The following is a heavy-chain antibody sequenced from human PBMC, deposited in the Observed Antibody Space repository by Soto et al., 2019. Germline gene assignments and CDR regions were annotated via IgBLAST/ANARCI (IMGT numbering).Heavy chain of an antibody. D-gene: IGHD2-21*02. V-gene: IGHV3-23*01. CDR1: GFTFSSYA. CDR2: ISGSGGST. J-gene: IGHJ3*02. CDR3: AKGPGDQDAFDI. Sequence: EVQLLESGGGLVQPGGSLRLSCAASGFTFSSYAMSWVRQAPGKGLEWVSAISGSGGSTYYADSVKGRFTISRDNSKNTLYLQMNSLRAEDTAAYYCAKGPGDQDAFDIWGQGTMVTVSS.